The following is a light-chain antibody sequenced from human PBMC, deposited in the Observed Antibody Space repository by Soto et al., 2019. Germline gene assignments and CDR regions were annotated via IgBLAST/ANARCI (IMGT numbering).Light chain of an antibody. Sequence: EIVMTQSPATLSVSPGERATLSCRASQSVSSNLAWYQQKPGQAPRLLIYGASTRATGIPARFSGSGSGTDFTLTISSLQSVVFAVYYCQQYNNWPPYTFGQGTKLEIK. CDR1: QSVSSN. CDR2: GAS. J-gene: IGKJ2*01. V-gene: IGKV3-15*01. CDR3: QQYNNWPPYT.